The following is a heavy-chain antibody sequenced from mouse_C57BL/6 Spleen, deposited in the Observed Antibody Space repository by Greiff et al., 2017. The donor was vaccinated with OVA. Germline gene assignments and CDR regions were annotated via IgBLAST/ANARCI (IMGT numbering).Heavy chain of an antibody. Sequence: VKLQQSGAELVKPGASVKMSCKASGYTFTSYWITWVKQRPGQGLEWIGDIYPGSGSTNYNEKFKSKATLTVDTSSSTAYMQLSSLTSEDSAVYYCARSGAQAPYAMDYWGQGTSVTVSS. CDR1: GYTFTSYW. CDR3: ARSGAQAPYAMDY. D-gene: IGHD3-2*02. J-gene: IGHJ4*01. V-gene: IGHV1-55*01. CDR2: IYPGSGST.